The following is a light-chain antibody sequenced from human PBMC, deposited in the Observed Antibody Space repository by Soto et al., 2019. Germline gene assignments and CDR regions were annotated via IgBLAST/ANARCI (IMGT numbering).Light chain of an antibody. CDR1: SSDVGSSNF. Sequence: QSVLTQPASVSGSPGQSLTISCTGTSSDVGSSNFVSWYQQHPGKAPKLIISEGSRRPSGVSGRFSGSKSGNAASLTISGLQAEDEADYYCCSFPGTSTLYVFGSGTKLTVL. CDR2: EGS. CDR3: CSFPGTSTLYV. V-gene: IGLV2-23*01. J-gene: IGLJ1*01.